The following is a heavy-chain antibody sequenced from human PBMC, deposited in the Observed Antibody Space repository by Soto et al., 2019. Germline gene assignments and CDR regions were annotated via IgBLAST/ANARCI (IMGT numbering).Heavy chain of an antibody. CDR3: TKGYGARHSPFDY. D-gene: IGHD5-12*01. J-gene: IGHJ4*02. V-gene: IGHV3-23*01. CDR1: GFTFRRYA. CDR2: ISGSGERA. Sequence: PGGSLRLSCAASGFTFRRYAMNWVRQAPGKGLEWVSGISGSGERAYHANSVKGRFTISRDNSKNTLYLQVNSLRAEDTDVYYCTKGYGARHSPFDYWGQGTQVTVSS.